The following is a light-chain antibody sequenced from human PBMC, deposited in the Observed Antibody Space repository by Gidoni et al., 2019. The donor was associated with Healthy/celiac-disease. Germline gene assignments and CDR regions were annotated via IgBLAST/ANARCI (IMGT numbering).Light chain of an antibody. CDR1: SSDCGGYNY. J-gene: IGLJ1*01. Sequence: QSALTQHRSVYGSPGPSVTISCTGNSSDCGGYNYVSRYQQHLGKAPKLMMYAVSKRPSGVPDRFSGSKSGNTASLTISGLQAEDEADYYCCSYAGSYTYVFGTGSKFTVL. CDR3: CSYAGSYTYV. CDR2: AVS. V-gene: IGLV2-11*01.